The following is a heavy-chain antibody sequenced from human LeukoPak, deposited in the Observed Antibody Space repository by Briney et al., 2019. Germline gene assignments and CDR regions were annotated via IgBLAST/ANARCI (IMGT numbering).Heavy chain of an antibody. J-gene: IGHJ4*02. CDR3: ARSGDMATFDY. D-gene: IGHD5-24*01. V-gene: IGHV1-18*01. CDR1: GYTFTSYD. CDR2: ISAYNGNT. Sequence: ASVKVSCKASGYTFTSYDINWVRQATGQGLEWMGWISAYNGNTNYAQKLQGRVTMTTDTSTSTAYMELSSLRSEDTAVYYCARSGDMATFDYWGQGTLVTVSS.